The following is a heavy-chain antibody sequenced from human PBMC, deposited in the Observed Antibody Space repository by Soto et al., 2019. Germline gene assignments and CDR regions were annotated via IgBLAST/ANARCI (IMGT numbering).Heavy chain of an antibody. V-gene: IGHV3-30-3*01. CDR2: ISFDGSYE. D-gene: IGHD6-19*01. CDR3: ARGAGITVASTSFDY. J-gene: IGHJ4*02. Sequence: QVQLVESGGGVVQPGRSLRLSCADSGFTFSSYSIHWVRQAPGKGLDWVAVISFDGSYEYYADSVKSRFTISRDNSKNTLYLQMNSLRAEDTAVYYCARGAGITVASTSFDYWGQGNLVTVSS. CDR1: GFTFSSYS.